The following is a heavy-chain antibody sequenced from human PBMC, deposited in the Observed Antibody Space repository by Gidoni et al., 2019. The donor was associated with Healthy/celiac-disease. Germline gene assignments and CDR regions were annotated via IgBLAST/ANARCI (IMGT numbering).Heavy chain of an antibody. Sequence: EVQLLESGGGLVQHGGSLRLSWAAAGFTFISHAMSWVRQAPGKGLEWFSAISGSGGSTYYADSVKGRFTISRDNSKNTLYLQMNSLRAEDTAVYYCAKDLPPIQLWSHTLDYWGQGPLFTVSS. J-gene: IGHJ4*02. CDR1: GFTFISHA. V-gene: IGHV3-23*01. CDR3: AKDLPPIQLWSHTLDY. CDR2: ISGSGGST. D-gene: IGHD5-18*01.